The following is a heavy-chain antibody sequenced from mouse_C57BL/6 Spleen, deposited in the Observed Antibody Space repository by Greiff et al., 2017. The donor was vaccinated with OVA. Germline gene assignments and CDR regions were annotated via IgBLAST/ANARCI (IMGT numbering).Heavy chain of an antibody. CDR1: GYSITSDY. V-gene: IGHV3-8*01. J-gene: IGHJ1*03. CDR2: ISYSGST. Sequence: EVKLVESGPGLAKPSQTLSLTCSVTGYSITSDYWNWIRKFPGNKLEYMGYISYSGSTYYNPSLKSRISITRDTSKNQYYLQLNSVTTEDTATYYCARTYYYGSSLDWYFDVWGTGTTVTVSS. D-gene: IGHD1-1*01. CDR3: ARTYYYGSSLDWYFDV.